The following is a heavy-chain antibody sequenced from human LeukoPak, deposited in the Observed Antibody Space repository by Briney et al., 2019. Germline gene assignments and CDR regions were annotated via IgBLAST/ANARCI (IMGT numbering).Heavy chain of an antibody. CDR1: GGSISSYY. CDR3: AGAFLSYDGRNDVFDI. CDR2: IYYDEST. D-gene: IGHD5-12*01. Sequence: SETLSLPCTVSGGSISSYYWSWMRQPRGKGLEGMGYIYYDESTNYNPSLKSRVTISVDTSKNQFSLKLSSVTAADTAVYYCAGAFLSYDGRNDVFDIWGQGTMVTVSA. V-gene: IGHV4-59*08. J-gene: IGHJ3*02.